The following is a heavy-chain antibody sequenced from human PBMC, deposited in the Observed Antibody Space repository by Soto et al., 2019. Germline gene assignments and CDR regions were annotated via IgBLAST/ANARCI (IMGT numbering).Heavy chain of an antibody. J-gene: IGHJ5*02. Sequence: SETLSLTCTVSGGSISGYYWSWIRQPPGKGLEWIGEINHSGSTNYNPSLKSRVTISVDTSKNQFSLKLSSVTAADTAVYYCARHNSVGVATPDNWFDPWGQGTLVTVSS. V-gene: IGHV4-34*01. CDR1: GGSISGYY. D-gene: IGHD5-12*01. CDR2: INHSGST. CDR3: ARHNSVGVATPDNWFDP.